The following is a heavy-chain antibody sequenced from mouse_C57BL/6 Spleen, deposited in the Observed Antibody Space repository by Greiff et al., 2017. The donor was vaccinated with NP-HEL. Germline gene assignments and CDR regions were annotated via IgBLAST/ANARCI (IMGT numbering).Heavy chain of an antibody. CDR1: GYTFTDYY. V-gene: IGHV1-19*01. Sequence: VQLQQSGPVLVKPGASVKMSCKASGYTFTDYYMNWVKQSHGKSLEWIGVINPYNGGTSYNQKFKGKATLTVDKSSSTAYMELNSLTSEDSAVYYCARLNAYYFDYWGQGTTLTVSS. CDR2: INPYNGGT. J-gene: IGHJ2*01. CDR3: ARLNAYYFDY.